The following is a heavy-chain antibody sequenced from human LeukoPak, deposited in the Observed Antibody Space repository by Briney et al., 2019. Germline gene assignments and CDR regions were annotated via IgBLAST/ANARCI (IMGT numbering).Heavy chain of an antibody. Sequence: GASVKVSCKASGGTFSSYAISWVRQAPGQGLEWMGGIIPIFGTANYAQKFQGRVTITADKSTSTAYMELSSLRSEDTAVYYCARDTHRFSYSSSWYDDYWGQGTLVTVSS. CDR3: ARDTHRFSYSSSWYDDY. CDR1: GGTFSSYA. CDR2: IIPIFGTA. D-gene: IGHD6-13*01. J-gene: IGHJ4*02. V-gene: IGHV1-69*06.